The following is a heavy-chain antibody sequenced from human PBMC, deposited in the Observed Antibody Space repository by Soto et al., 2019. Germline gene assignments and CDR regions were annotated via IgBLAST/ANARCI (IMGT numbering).Heavy chain of an antibody. CDR2: INAGNGNT. Sequence: ASVKVSCKASGYTFTSYAMHWVRQAPGQRLEWMGWINAGNGNTKYSQKFQGRVTITRDTSASTAYMELSSLRSEDTAVYYCARYKRDLRFLEWSYYFDYWGQGTLGTSPQ. CDR1: GYTFTSYA. V-gene: IGHV1-3*01. D-gene: IGHD3-3*01. CDR3: ARYKRDLRFLEWSYYFDY. J-gene: IGHJ4*02.